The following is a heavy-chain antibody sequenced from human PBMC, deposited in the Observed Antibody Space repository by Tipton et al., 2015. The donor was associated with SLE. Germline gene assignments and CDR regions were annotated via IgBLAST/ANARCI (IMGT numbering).Heavy chain of an antibody. J-gene: IGHJ2*01. CDR3: AREADRWIAAAGTKRYFDL. D-gene: IGHD6-13*01. CDR1: GGSISSYY. V-gene: IGHV4-59*01. CDR2: IYYSGST. Sequence: GLVKPSETLSLTCTVSGGSISSYYWSWIRQPPGKGLEWIGYIYYSGSTNYNPSLKSRVTISVDTSKNQFSLKLSSVTAADTAVYYCAREADRWIAAAGTKRYFDLWGRGTLVTVSS.